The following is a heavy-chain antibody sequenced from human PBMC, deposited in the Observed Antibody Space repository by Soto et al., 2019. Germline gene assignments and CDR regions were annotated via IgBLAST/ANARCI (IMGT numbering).Heavy chain of an antibody. CDR3: AKQVIPSAKIYYAMDV. CDR1: GFTFDDYA. V-gene: IGHV3-9*01. CDR2: INWNSVSI. J-gene: IGHJ6*02. Sequence: PGGSPRLSCAASGFTFDDYAMHWVRQVPGKGLEWVSGINWNSVSIAYADSVKGRFSISRDNAKKSLNLQMNSLRPEDTALYYCAKQVIPSAKIYYAMDVWGQGTTVTVSS. D-gene: IGHD2-2*01.